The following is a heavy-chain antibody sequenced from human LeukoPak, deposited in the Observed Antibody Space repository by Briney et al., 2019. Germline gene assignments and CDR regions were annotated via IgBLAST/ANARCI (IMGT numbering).Heavy chain of an antibody. J-gene: IGHJ4*02. D-gene: IGHD4-17*01. CDR1: GFTFNNYA. CDR2: ISGSGSST. Sequence: GGSLRLSCAASGFTFNNYAMSWVRQAPGKGLEWVSAISGSGSSTYYADSVKGRFTISRDNAKNSLYLQMHSLRAEDTAVYYCARDYDEDYWGQGTLVTVSS. CDR3: ARDYDEDY. V-gene: IGHV3-23*01.